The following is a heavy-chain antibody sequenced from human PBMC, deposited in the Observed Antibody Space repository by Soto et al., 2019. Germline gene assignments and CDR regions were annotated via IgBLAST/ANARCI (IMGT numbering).Heavy chain of an antibody. CDR1: GGSISGGSYY. Sequence: QVQLQESGPGLVKPSETLSLTCTVSGGSISGGSYYWSWIRHPPGKGVEWIGYIVYTGITNYNPSLKSPLTISVDMSRNQFSLNLSPVTAADTAVYYCARVDFWSGYYKPKGDYWCPGTLVTVSS. J-gene: IGHJ4*02. V-gene: IGHV4-61*01. CDR2: IVYTGIT. D-gene: IGHD3-3*01. CDR3: ARVDFWSGYYKPKGDY.